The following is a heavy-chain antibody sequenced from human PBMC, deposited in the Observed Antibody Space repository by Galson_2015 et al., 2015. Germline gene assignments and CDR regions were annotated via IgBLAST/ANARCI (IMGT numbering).Heavy chain of an antibody. J-gene: IGHJ4*02. CDR2: TNADNGNT. V-gene: IGHV1-3*01. CDR1: GYTFISYA. CDR3: ARVPGVIAVAGTFDY. D-gene: IGHD6-19*01. Sequence: SVKVSCKASGYTFISYAMHWVRQAPGQRLEWMGWTNADNGNTKYSQKFQGRVTITRDTSANTAYMELSGLTSEDTAVYYCARVPGVIAVAGTFDYWGQGTLVTVSS.